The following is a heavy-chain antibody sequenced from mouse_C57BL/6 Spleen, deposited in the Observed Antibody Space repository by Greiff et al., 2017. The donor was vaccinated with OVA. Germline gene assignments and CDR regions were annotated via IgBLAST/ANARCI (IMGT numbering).Heavy chain of an antibody. CDR1: GYTFPSYW. J-gene: IGHJ1*03. D-gene: IGHD1-1*01. CDR2: IDPSDSYT. CDR3: ARSSYYYGSRNWYFDV. Sequence: QVQLKQPGAELVMPGASVKLSCKASGYTFPSYWMHWVKQRPGQGLEWIGEIDPSDSYTNYNQKFQGKSTLTVDKSSSTAYMQLSSLTSEDSAVYYCARSSYYYGSRNWYFDVWGTGTTVTVSS. V-gene: IGHV1-69*01.